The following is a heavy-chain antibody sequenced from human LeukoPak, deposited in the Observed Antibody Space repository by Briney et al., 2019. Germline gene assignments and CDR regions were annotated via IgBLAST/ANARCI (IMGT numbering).Heavy chain of an antibody. D-gene: IGHD2-15*01. Sequence: GGSLRLSCTASGFTFSTYWMLWVRQGPGKGLEWVSVIYSGGGTFYADSVKGRFTISRDNSKNTLYLQMNNLRVEDTAVYYCACLLRDYWGQGTLVTVSS. CDR2: IYSGGGT. CDR1: GFTFSTYW. V-gene: IGHV3-53*01. CDR3: ACLLRDY. J-gene: IGHJ4*02.